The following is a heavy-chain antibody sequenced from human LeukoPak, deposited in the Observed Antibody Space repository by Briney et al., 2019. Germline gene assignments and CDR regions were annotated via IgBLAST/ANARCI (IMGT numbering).Heavy chain of an antibody. CDR1: GFIFRTYW. CDR3: AAFYYDPAY. D-gene: IGHD3-22*01. J-gene: IGHJ4*02. V-gene: IGHV3-74*01. Sequence: PGGSLRLSCAASGFIFRTYWMHGVRQAPGKGLVWVSRNSGDRRSKSYADFVKGRFTISRDNARNTLYLQSHSLRAEDTAVYYCAAFYYDPAYWGQGTLVTVSS. CDR2: NSGDRRSK.